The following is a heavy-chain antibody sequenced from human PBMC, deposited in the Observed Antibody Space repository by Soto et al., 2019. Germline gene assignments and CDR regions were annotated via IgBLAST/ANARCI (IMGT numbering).Heavy chain of an antibody. D-gene: IGHD2-15*01. CDR2: IYRSATT. CDR1: GDSISTVDYF. CDR3: ARGRYCLTGRCFPNWFDS. J-gene: IGHJ5*01. V-gene: IGHV4-30-4*01. Sequence: SETLSLTCSVSGDSISTVDYFWAWIRQPPGQALEYIGYIYRSATTYFNPSFESRVAISLDTSKSQFSLNVTSVTAADTAVYFCARGRYCLTGRCFPNWFDSWGQGALVTVSS.